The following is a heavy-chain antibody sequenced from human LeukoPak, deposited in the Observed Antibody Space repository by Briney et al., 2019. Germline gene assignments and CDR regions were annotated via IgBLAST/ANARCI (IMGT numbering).Heavy chain of an antibody. V-gene: IGHV5-51*01. Sequence: GESLKISCKGSGYSFASYWIAWVRQMPGKGLEWMGMTYPGDADTKYSPSFQGQVTISADKSISTAYLQWRSLKASDTAIYFCARLGLMRYCSGGNCHPDYWGQGTLVTVSS. J-gene: IGHJ4*02. CDR1: GYSFASYW. D-gene: IGHD2-15*01. CDR3: ARLGLMRYCSGGNCHPDY. CDR2: TYPGDADT.